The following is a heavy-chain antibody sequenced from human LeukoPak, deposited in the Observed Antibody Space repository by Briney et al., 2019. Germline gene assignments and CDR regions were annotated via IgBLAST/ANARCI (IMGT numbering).Heavy chain of an antibody. J-gene: IGHJ6*03. CDR2: ISGGGGST. CDR3: ARDAYYYYYMDV. V-gene: IGHV3-23*01. CDR1: GLTFSSYG. Sequence: GGSLRLSCAASGLTFSSYGFSWVRQVSGMGLEWVSAISGGGGSTYYSDSVRGRFTISRDNPKNTLYLQMNSLRAEDTAVYYCARDAYYYYYMDVWGKGTTVTVSS.